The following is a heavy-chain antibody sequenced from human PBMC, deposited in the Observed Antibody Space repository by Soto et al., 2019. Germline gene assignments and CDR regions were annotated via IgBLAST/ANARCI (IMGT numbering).Heavy chain of an antibody. CDR3: ARVVRSGLRFLEWLPHGYGMDV. Sequence: ASVKVSCKASGFTFTSSAVQWVRQARGQRLEWIGWIVVGSGNTNYAQKFQGRVTMTRNTSISTAYMELSSLRSEDTAVYYCARVVRSGLRFLEWLPHGYGMDVWGQGTTVTVSS. J-gene: IGHJ6*02. CDR2: IVVGSGNT. CDR1: GFTFTSSA. V-gene: IGHV1-58*01. D-gene: IGHD3-3*01.